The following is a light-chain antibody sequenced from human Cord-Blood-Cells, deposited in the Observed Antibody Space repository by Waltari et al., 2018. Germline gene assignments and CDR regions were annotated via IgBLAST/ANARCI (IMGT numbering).Light chain of an antibody. J-gene: IGLJ3*02. Sequence: QAGMTPPPSVSTGLRQTTTLTCTENLNNVGNQTEAWLHQHQGRPPKLLSYMNNTRPSAHAQKLYASRPANTASLTITGRQPEDEAAHYCTAGDTNHSAWVFGGGTKLTVL. CDR2: MNN. CDR1: LNNVGNQT. CDR3: TAGDTNHSAWV. V-gene: IGLV10-54*01.